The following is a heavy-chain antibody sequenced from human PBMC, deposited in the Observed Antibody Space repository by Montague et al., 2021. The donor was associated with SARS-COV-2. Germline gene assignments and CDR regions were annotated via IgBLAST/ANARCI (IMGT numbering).Heavy chain of an antibody. CDR2: IYYSGRT. Sequence: SETLSLTCTVSNASFDNYYWSWVWQSPGNGLEYIGYIYYSGRTNYNPSLRSRVTISIDTSKNQFSLKLMSVTAAETAIYFCARSIVTYYWYFDLWGQGTLVTVSS. CDR3: ARSIVTYYWYFDL. D-gene: IGHD2-15*01. J-gene: IGHJ2*01. V-gene: IGHV4-59*01. CDR1: NASFDNYY.